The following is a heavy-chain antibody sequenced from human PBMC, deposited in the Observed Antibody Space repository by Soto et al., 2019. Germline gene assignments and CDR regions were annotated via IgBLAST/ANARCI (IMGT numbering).Heavy chain of an antibody. CDR3: ARDFTAEGYYDFWSGYLGWFDP. CDR1: GFTFSSYS. V-gene: IGHV3-21*01. D-gene: IGHD3-3*01. Sequence: GGSLRLSCAASGFTFSSYSMNWVRQAPGKGLEWVSSISSSSSYIYYADSVKGRFTISRDNAKNSLYLQMNSLRAEDTAVYYCARDFTAEGYYDFWSGYLGWFDPWGQGTLVTVSS. CDR2: ISSSSSYI. J-gene: IGHJ5*02.